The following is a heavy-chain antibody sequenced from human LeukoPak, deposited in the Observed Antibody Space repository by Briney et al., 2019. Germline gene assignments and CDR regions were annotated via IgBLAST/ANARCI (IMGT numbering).Heavy chain of an antibody. D-gene: IGHD6-25*01. CDR2: ISSSGSTI. J-gene: IGHJ4*02. CDR3: ARGPIDPASYFDY. CDR1: GFTFSDYY. Sequence: PGGSLRLSCAASGFTFSDYYMSWIRQAPGKGLEWVSYISSSGSTIYYADSVKGRFTVSRDNAKNSLYLQMNSLRAEDTAVYYCARGPIDPASYFDYWGQGTLVTVSS. V-gene: IGHV3-11*01.